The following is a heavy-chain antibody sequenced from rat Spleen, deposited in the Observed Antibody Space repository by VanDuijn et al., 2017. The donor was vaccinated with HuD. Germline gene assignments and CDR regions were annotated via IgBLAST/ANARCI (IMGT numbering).Heavy chain of an antibody. V-gene: IGHV2-30*01. CDR1: GFSLTNYN. Sequence: QVQLKESGPGLVQTSQTLSLTCTVSGFSLTNYNVHWVRQPTGKGLEWMGMIWTGGSTDYNSALRSRLSISRDTSKSQVFLKMNSLQTEDTATYYCARDPGLLRTIWGYCDYWGQGVMVTVSS. D-gene: IGHD1-6*01. J-gene: IGHJ2*01. CDR2: IWTGGST. CDR3: ARDPGLLRTIWGYCDY.